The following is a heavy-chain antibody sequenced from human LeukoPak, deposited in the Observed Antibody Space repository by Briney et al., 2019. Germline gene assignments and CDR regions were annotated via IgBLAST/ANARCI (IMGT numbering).Heavy chain of an antibody. D-gene: IGHD2-21*02. V-gene: IGHV4-59*01. Sequence: KPSETLSLTCTVSGGSISSYYWSWIRQPPGKGLEWIGYIYYSGSTNYNPSLKSRVTISVDTSKNQFSLKLSSVTAADTAVYYCARDLDGGDAYGMDVWGQGTTVTVSS. CDR1: GGSISSYY. CDR3: ARDLDGGDAYGMDV. J-gene: IGHJ6*02. CDR2: IYYSGST.